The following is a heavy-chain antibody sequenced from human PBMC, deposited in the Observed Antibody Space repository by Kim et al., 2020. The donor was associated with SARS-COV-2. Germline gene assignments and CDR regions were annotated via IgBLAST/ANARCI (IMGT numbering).Heavy chain of an antibody. CDR1: GFTFSSYG. D-gene: IGHD3-10*01. Sequence: GGSLRLSCAASGFTFSSYGMHWVRQAPGKGLEWVAVISYDGSNKYYADSVKGRFTISRDNSKNTLYLQMNSLRAEDTAVYYCAKVGYYGSGSLGPYYYGMDVWGQGTTVTVSS. CDR2: ISYDGSNK. CDR3: AKVGYYGSGSLGPYYYGMDV. V-gene: IGHV3-30*18. J-gene: IGHJ6*02.